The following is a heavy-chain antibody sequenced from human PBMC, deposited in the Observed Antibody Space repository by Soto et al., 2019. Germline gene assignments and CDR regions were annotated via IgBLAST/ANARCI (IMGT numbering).Heavy chain of an antibody. J-gene: IGHJ5*02. CDR3: ARDPAAAGPGSFDP. CDR1: GYTLTELS. V-gene: IGHV1-24*01. CDR2: FDPENGET. D-gene: IGHD6-13*01. Sequence: GASVKVSCKVSGYTLTELSMHWVRQAPGKGLEWMGGFDPENGETIYAQKFQGRVTMTTDTSTSTAYMELRSLRSDDTAVYYCARDPAAAGPGSFDPWGQGTLVTSPQ.